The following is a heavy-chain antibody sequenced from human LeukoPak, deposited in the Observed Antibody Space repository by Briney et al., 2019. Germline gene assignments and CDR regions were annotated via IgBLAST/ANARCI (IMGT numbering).Heavy chain of an antibody. V-gene: IGHV1-2*02. CDR1: GYTFTDDY. CDR2: INPNSGGT. CDR3: ASGMAVAGLRYFDL. D-gene: IGHD6-19*01. J-gene: IGHJ2*01. Sequence: ASVKVSCKASGYTFTDDYIHWVRQAPGQGLEWMGWINPNSGGTNFAQKFQGRVTMTRDTSISTAYMELSSLRSDDTAVYYCASGMAVAGLRYFDLWGRGTLVTVSS.